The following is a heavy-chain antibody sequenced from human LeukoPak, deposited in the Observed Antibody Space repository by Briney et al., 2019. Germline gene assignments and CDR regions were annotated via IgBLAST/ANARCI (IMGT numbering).Heavy chain of an antibody. Sequence: GGSLRLSCAASGFTFSSYSMNWVRQAPGKGLEWVSSISSSSSYIYYADSVKGRFTISRDNAKNSLYLQMNSLRAEDTAVYYCARVPLYYDRSGYDPTGYWGQGTLVTVSS. CDR1: GFTFSSYS. J-gene: IGHJ4*02. V-gene: IGHV3-21*01. D-gene: IGHD3-22*01. CDR2: ISSSSSYI. CDR3: ARVPLYYDRSGYDPTGY.